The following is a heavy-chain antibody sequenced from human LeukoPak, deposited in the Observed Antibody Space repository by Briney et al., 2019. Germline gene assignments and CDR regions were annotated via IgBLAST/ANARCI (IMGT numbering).Heavy chain of an antibody. CDR3: ARDAGYCSGGSCYSGNYFDY. V-gene: IGHV3-23*01. CDR2: ISGSGGST. D-gene: IGHD2-15*01. J-gene: IGHJ4*02. CDR1: GFTFSSYA. Sequence: PGGSLRLSCAASGFTFSSYAMSWVRQAPGKGLEWVSAISGSGGSTYYADSVKGRFTISRDNSKNTLYLQMNSLRAEDTAVYYCARDAGYCSGGSCYSGNYFDYWGQGTLVTVSS.